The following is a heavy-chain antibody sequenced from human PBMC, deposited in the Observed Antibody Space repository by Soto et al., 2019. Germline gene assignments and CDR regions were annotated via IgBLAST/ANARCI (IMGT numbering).Heavy chain of an antibody. CDR1: GFTFSDYY. CDR3: VRGRGGD. J-gene: IGHJ4*02. V-gene: IGHV3-11*06. D-gene: IGHD3-10*01. CDR2: ISNSGTYT. Sequence: AQLVESGGDLVKPGGSLRLSCAAYGFTFSDYYMTWIRQAPGKGLEWISYISNSGTYTNYADSVKGRFTISRDNAKNSLYLRMTGLRAEDTAVYYCVRGRGGDWGQGTLVTVSS.